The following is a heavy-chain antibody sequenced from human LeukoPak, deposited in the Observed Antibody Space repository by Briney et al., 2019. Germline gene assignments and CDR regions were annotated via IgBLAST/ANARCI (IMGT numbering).Heavy chain of an antibody. CDR2: ISGSGGST. CDR3: AKGRNDYGDAALNY. D-gene: IGHD4-17*01. J-gene: IGHJ4*02. CDR1: VFTLSIYA. V-gene: IGHV3-23*01. Sequence: GGTLRLSCAASVFTLSIYAMSSVRQAPGKGLEWVSAISGSGGSTYYADSVKGRFTISRDNTKNTLYLQMNSLRAEDTAGYYCAKGRNDYGDAALNYWGQGTLVTVSS.